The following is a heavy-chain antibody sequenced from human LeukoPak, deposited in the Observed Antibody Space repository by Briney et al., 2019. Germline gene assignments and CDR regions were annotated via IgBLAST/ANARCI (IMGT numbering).Heavy chain of an antibody. J-gene: IGHJ6*03. V-gene: IGHV6-1*01. CDR3: ARDVDIVATYYYYYMDV. CDR2: TYYRSKWYN. Sequence: SQTLSLTCAISGDSVSSNSAARNWIRQSPSRGLEWLGRTYYRSKWYNDYAVSVKSRITINPDTSKNQFSLQLNSVTPEDTAVYYCARDVDIVATYYYYYMDVWGKGTTVTVSS. D-gene: IGHD5-12*01. CDR1: GDSVSSNSAA.